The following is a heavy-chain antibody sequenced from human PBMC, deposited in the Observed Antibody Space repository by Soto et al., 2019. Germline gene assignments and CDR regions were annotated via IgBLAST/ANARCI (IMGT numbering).Heavy chain of an antibody. J-gene: IGHJ3*02. Sequence: RLSCAASGFTFRNYPMNWVRQAPDRGLEWVALISFDGNNRDYADSVRGRFTVSRDNSKNTLHLQMNSLRPKDTAIYYCAQLLGGSYAFEIWGQGTLVTVSS. V-gene: IGHV3-30-3*01. CDR3: AQLLGGSYAFEI. D-gene: IGHD1-26*01. CDR1: GFTFRNYP. CDR2: ISFDGNNR.